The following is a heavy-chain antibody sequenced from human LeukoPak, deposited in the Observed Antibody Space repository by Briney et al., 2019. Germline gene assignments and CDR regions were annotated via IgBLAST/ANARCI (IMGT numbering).Heavy chain of an antibody. CDR1: GFTFSSYA. V-gene: IGHV3-23*01. CDR3: AKHPQYCSGGSCYSGYYFDY. Sequence: GGSLRLSCAASGFTFSSYAMSWVRQAPGKGLEWVSAISGSGGSTYYADSVKGRFTISRDNSKNTLYLQMNSLRAEDTAVYYCAKHPQYCSGGSCYSGYYFDYWGQGTLVTVSS. J-gene: IGHJ4*02. D-gene: IGHD2-15*01. CDR2: ISGSGGST.